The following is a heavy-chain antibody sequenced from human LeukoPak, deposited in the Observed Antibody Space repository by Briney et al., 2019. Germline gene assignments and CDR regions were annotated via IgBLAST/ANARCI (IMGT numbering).Heavy chain of an antibody. CDR1: GYTFTDYY. Sequence: ASVKISCKVSGYTFTDYYMHWVQQAPGKGLGWMGLVDPEDGGTIYAEKFQGRVTITADTSTDTAYMELSSLRSEDPAVYYCATLDYPGYCSSTSCYFRYWGQGTLVTVSS. CDR3: ATLDYPGYCSSTSCYFRY. D-gene: IGHD2-2*01. V-gene: IGHV1-69-2*01. CDR2: VDPEDGGT. J-gene: IGHJ4*02.